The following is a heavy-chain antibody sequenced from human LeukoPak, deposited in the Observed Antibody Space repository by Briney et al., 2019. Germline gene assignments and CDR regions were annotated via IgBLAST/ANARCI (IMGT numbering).Heavy chain of an antibody. V-gene: IGHV3-23*01. CDR1: GFTFSSYA. D-gene: IGHD1-7*01. CDR2: ISDSGSST. J-gene: IGHJ4*02. CDR3: AKWNWNFAGFGDY. Sequence: PGGSLRLSCAASGFTFSSYAMSWVRQAPGKGLEWVSTISDSGSSTYYADSVKGRFTISRDNSKNTVYVQMNSLRAEDTAVYYCAKWNWNFAGFGDYWGQGTLVTVSS.